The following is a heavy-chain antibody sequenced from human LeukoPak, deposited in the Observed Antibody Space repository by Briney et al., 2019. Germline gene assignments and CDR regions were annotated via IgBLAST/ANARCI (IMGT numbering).Heavy chain of an antibody. J-gene: IGHJ4*02. CDR3: ARDIGYNYGSYFFDY. V-gene: IGHV1-18*01. D-gene: IGHD5-18*01. CDR1: GYTFSNYG. Sequence: ASVTVSCKASGYTFSNYGISWVRQAPGQGLEWMGWISAYNGNTNYAQKLQGRVTMTTDTSTSTAYMELRSLRSDDTAVYYCARDIGYNYGSYFFDYWGQGTLVTVSS. CDR2: ISAYNGNT.